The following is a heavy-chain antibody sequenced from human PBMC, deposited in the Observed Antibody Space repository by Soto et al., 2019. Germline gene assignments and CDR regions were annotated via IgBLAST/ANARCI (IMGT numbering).Heavy chain of an antibody. J-gene: IGHJ6*02. CDR2: IIPIFGTA. Sequence: ASVKGSCKASGYTFTSYPISWVRQAPGQGLEWMGGIIPIFGTADYAQKVQGRVTMTTDTSTSTVYMELRSLTSDDTAVYYCARWGAGGTSGMDVWGQGTTVTVSS. CDR3: ARWGAGGTSGMDV. D-gene: IGHD6-13*01. V-gene: IGHV1-69*05. CDR1: GYTFTSYP.